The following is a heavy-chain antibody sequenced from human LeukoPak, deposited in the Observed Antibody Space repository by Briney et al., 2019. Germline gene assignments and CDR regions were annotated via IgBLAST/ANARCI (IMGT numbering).Heavy chain of an antibody. CDR3: ARLSGSFRFDY. Sequence: GGALRLSCAASGFTFSFYTMNWVRRAPGKGLEWGSYISSSSSHKYYLDSAKGRFTISRDNAKNSLYLQMNSLRAEDTAVYYCARLSGSFRFDYWGQGTLVTVSS. D-gene: IGHD1-26*01. CDR2: ISSSSSHK. V-gene: IGHV3-21*06. J-gene: IGHJ4*02. CDR1: GFTFSFYT.